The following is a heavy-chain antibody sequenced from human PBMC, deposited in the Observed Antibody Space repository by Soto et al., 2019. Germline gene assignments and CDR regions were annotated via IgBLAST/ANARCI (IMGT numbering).Heavy chain of an antibody. V-gene: IGHV4-34*01. CDR1: GGSFSGYY. J-gene: IGHJ5*02. D-gene: IGHD6-6*01. CDR3: ARAISSSPSPGLNWFDP. CDR2: INYSGSI. Sequence: PSETLSLTCAVFGGSFSGYYWNWIRQPPGKGLEWIGTINYSGSINYNPSLKNRVTISVDTSKNQFSLKLSSVTAADTAVYYCARAISSSPSPGLNWFDPWGQGTLVTVSS.